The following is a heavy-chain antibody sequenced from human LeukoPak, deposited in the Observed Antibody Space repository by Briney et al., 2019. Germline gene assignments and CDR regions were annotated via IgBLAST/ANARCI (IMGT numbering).Heavy chain of an antibody. J-gene: IGHJ3*02. CDR3: ARDLGVRGVIIISDAFDS. D-gene: IGHD3-10*01. CDR1: GFTFSSYW. CDR2: IKQDGSEK. V-gene: IGHV3-7*01. Sequence: GGSLRLSCAASGFTFSSYWMSWVRQAPGKGLEWVANIKQDGSEKYYVDSVKSRFTISRDNAKNSLYLQMNSLRAEDTAVYYRARDLGVRGVIIISDAFDSWGQGAKVTVSS.